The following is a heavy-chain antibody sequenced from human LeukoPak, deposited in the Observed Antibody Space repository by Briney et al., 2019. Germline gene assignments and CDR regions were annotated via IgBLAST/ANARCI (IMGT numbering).Heavy chain of an antibody. J-gene: IGHJ4*02. CDR2: MNPNSGST. V-gene: IGHV1-8*01. CDR3: ARERGYYDSSGYYYRVFDY. D-gene: IGHD3-22*01. CDR1: GYTFTSYD. Sequence: ASVKVSCKASGYTFTSYDINWVRQATGQGLEWMGWMNPNSGSTGYAQKFQGRVTMTRNTSISTAYMELRSLRSDDTAVYYCARERGYYDSSGYYYRVFDYWGQGTLVTVSS.